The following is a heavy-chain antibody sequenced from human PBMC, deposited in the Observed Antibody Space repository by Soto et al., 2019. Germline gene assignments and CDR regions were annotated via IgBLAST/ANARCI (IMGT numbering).Heavy chain of an antibody. Sequence: GGSLRLSCAASGITFSRYGMNWARQAPGKGLELVSSISGLSSYIYYADSVKGRFTVSRDNAKNSLYVQMNSLRAEDTAVYYCARDPQQRLADSYYYGMDVWGQGTTVTVSS. V-gene: IGHV3-21*06. CDR1: GITFSRYG. J-gene: IGHJ6*02. D-gene: IGHD6-25*01. CDR2: ISGLSSYI. CDR3: ARDPQQRLADSYYYGMDV.